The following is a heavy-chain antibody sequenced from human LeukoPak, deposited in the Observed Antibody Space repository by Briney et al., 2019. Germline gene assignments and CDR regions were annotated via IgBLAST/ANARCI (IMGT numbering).Heavy chain of an antibody. J-gene: IGHJ3*02. CDR2: INTNTGNP. Sequence: GASVKVSCKASGYTFNHYAISWVRQVPGQGLEWMGWINTNTGNPTYAQGFTGRFVFSLDTSVSTAYLQISSLKAEDTAVYYCARVKPAVGDAFDIWGQGTMVTVSS. CDR3: ARVKPAVGDAFDI. D-gene: IGHD6-19*01. V-gene: IGHV7-4-1*02. CDR1: GYTFNHYA.